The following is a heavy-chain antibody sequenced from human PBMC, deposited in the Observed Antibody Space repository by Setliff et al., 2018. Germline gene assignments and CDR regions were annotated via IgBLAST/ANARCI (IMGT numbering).Heavy chain of an antibody. CDR3: ARARGYSYGPFDY. CDR1: GFTFDDYA. J-gene: IGHJ4*02. Sequence: GGSLRLSCAASGFTFDDYAMHWVRQAPGKGLEWVSGISWNSGIVAYADSVKGRFTISRDNAKNSLYLQMNSLRAEDTAVYSCARARGYSYGPFDYWGQGTLVTVSS. D-gene: IGHD5-18*01. V-gene: IGHV3-9*01. CDR2: ISWNSGIV.